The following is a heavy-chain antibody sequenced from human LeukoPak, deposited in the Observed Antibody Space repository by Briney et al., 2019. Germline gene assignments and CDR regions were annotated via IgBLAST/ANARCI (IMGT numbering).Heavy chain of an antibody. D-gene: IGHD3-10*01. CDR3: TTDIIWVVRDAFDI. CDR1: GFTFSSYA. CDR2: ISYDGSNK. V-gene: IGHV3-30-3*01. J-gene: IGHJ3*02. Sequence: GGSLRLSCAASGFTFSSYAMHWVRQAPGKGLEWVAVISYDGSNKYYADSVKGRFTISRDNSKNTLYLQMNSLKTEDTAVYYCTTDIIWVVRDAFDIWGQGTMVTVSS.